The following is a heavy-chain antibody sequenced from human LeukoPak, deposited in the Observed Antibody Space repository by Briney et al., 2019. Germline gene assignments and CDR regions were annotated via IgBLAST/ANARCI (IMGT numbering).Heavy chain of an antibody. V-gene: IGHV4-30-2*01. Sequence: PSETLSLTCTVSGGSISSGGYYWRWIRQPPGKGLEWIGYIYHSGSTYYNPSLKSRVTISVDRSKNQFSLKLSSVTAADTAVYYCARDLKPGDPRTGNWFDPWGQGTLVTVSS. CDR2: IYHSGST. CDR1: GGSISSGGYY. D-gene: IGHD4-17*01. J-gene: IGHJ5*02. CDR3: ARDLKPGDPRTGNWFDP.